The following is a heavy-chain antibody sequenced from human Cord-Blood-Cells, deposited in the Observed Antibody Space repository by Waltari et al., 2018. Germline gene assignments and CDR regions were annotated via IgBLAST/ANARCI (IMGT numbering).Heavy chain of an antibody. Sequence: QVQLVQSGAEVKKPGSSVKVSCKASGGTFSSYAISWVRQAPGQGLEWMGGIMPIFGTANDAQKCQGRVTITADESTSTAYMELSSLRSEDTAVYYCARDYKHYDFWSGYIRWFDPWGQGTLVTVSS. D-gene: IGHD3-3*01. V-gene: IGHV1-69*01. CDR3: ARDYKHYDFWSGYIRWFDP. CDR1: GGTFSSYA. J-gene: IGHJ5*02. CDR2: IMPIFGTA.